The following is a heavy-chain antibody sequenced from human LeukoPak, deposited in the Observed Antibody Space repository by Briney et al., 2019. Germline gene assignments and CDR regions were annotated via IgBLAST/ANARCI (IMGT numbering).Heavy chain of an antibody. J-gene: IGHJ4*02. D-gene: IGHD3-22*01. CDR3: TKDSTYHYDSSAYYLFDY. CDR2: IRFDGRDK. CDR1: GFSFSSYG. V-gene: IGHV3-30*02. Sequence: GGSLRLSCAASGFSFSSYGMHWVRQAPGKGLEWVAFIRFDGRDKYYADSVKGRFTISRDTSKNTLILQLNSLRAEDTAVYYCTKDSTYHYDSSAYYLFDYWGQGTLVTVSS.